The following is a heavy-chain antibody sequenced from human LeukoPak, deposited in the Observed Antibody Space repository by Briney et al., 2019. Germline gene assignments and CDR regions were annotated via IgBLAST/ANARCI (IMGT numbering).Heavy chain of an antibody. CDR3: ARPGYYYDSSGYYGGVHFDY. CDR1: GYSFTSYW. J-gene: IGHJ4*02. V-gene: IGHV5-51*01. CDR2: IYPGDSDT. Sequence: GESLKISCKGSGYSFTSYWIGWVRQLPGKGLECMGIIYPGDSDTRYSPSFQGQVTISADKSISTAYLQWSSLKASDTAMYYCARPGYYYDSSGYYGGVHFDYWGQGTLVTVSS. D-gene: IGHD3-22*01.